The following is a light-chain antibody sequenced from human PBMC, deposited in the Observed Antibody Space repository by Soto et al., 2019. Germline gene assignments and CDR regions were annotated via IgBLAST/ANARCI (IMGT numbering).Light chain of an antibody. CDR3: SSFTSSTTYV. V-gene: IGLV2-14*01. CDR2: NVN. CDR1: SSDVGNYNY. Sequence: SVLTQSASLSGDPGQAITISCTGTSSDVGNYNYVSWYQQHPGEVPKLIIFNVNNRPSGVSNRFCGSKSGNTASLTISGLQAEDEADYYCSSFTSSTTYVFGTGTKVTVL. J-gene: IGLJ1*01.